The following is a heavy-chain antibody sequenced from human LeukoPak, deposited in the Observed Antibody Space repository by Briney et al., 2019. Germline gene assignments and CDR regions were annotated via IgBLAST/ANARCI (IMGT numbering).Heavy chain of an antibody. D-gene: IGHD2-15*01. Sequence: ASVKVSCKASGGTFSTYVISWVRQAPGQGLEWMGGIIPVFGTANYAEKFQDRVTITADKSTSTAYMELSSLRSEDTAMYYCARDGKAVVVAATGYYYYYMDVWGKGTTVTISS. V-gene: IGHV1-69*06. CDR3: ARDGKAVVVAATGYYYYYMDV. CDR2: IIPVFGTA. CDR1: GGTFSTYV. J-gene: IGHJ6*03.